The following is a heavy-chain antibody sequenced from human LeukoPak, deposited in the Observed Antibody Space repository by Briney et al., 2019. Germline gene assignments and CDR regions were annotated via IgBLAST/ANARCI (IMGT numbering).Heavy chain of an antibody. CDR3: EKDRGSGERGGGMDV. CDR2: ISYDGSNK. V-gene: IGHV3-30*18. Sequence: GGSLRLSCAASGFTFSSYGMHWVRQAPGKGLEWVAVISYDGSNKYYADSVKGRFTISRDNSKNTLYLQMNSLRAEDTAVYYCEKDRGSGERGGGMDVWAKGPRVPFP. J-gene: IGHJ6*03. CDR1: GFTFSSYG. D-gene: IGHD3-10*01.